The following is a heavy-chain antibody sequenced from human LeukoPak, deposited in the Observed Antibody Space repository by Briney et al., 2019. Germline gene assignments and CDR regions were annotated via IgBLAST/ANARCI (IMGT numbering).Heavy chain of an antibody. J-gene: IGHJ6*02. D-gene: IGHD3-3*01. CDR3: ARLESTIFGVVIPWPYYYGMDV. CDR2: INHSGST. Sequence: PSETLSLTCAVYGGSFSGYYWSWIRQPPGKGLEWIGEINHSGSTNYNPSLKGRVTISVDTSKNQFSLKLSSVTAADTAVYYCARLESTIFGVVIPWPYYYGMDVWGQGTTVTVSS. V-gene: IGHV4-34*01. CDR1: GGSFSGYY.